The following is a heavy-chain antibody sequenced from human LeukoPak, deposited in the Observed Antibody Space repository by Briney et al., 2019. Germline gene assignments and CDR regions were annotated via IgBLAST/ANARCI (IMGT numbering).Heavy chain of an antibody. J-gene: IGHJ4*02. CDR2: IIPIFGTA. CDR1: GGTFSSYA. D-gene: IGHD3-10*01. V-gene: IGHV1-69*05. Sequence: GASVKVSCKASGGTFSSYAISWVRQAPGQGLEWMGRIIPIFGTANYAQKFQGRVTITTDESTSTAYMELGSLRSEDTAVYYCARDHMVRGVTTLYYWGQGTLVTVSS. CDR3: ARDHMVRGVTTLYY.